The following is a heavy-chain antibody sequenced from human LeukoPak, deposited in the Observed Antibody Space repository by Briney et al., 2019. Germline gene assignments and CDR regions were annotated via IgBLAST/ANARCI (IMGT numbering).Heavy chain of an antibody. CDR3: ASPVAGDY. D-gene: IGHD6-19*01. V-gene: IGHV3-66*01. J-gene: IGHJ4*02. CDR1: GFTFSSYA. CDR2: IYSGGST. Sequence: PGGSLRLSCAASGFTFSSYAMSWVRQAPGKGLEWVSVIYSGGSTYYADSVKGRFTISRDNSKNTLYLQMNSLRAEDTAVYYCASPVAGDYWGQGTLVTVSS.